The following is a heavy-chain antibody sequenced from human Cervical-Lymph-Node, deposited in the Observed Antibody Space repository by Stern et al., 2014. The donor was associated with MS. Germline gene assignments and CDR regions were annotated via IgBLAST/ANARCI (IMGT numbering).Heavy chain of an antibody. V-gene: IGHV3-33*01. CDR1: GFTFSSSG. CDR3: AREGGNTAEYFQH. D-gene: IGHD4-23*01. Sequence: VQLVESGGGVVQPGRSLRLSCAVSGFTFSSSGMHWVRQAPGKGLEWLAIIWYDGSKRYYADSVKGRFTISRDNSKNTLYLQMNSLRAEDTAVYYCAREGGNTAEYFQHWGQGTLVTVSS. CDR2: IWYDGSKR. J-gene: IGHJ1*01.